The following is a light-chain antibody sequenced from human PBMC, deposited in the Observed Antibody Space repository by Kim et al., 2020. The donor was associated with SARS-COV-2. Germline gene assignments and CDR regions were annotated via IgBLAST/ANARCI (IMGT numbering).Light chain of an antibody. CDR3: QHYDNWPLA. J-gene: IGKJ4*01. V-gene: IGKV3-15*01. Sequence: EIVITQSPATLSVSAGERVTLSCRASESLRSNLAWYQQKAGQAPRLLIYEVYTRATGVPARFSGSGSRTEFTLTISSLESEDFALYYCQHYDNWPLAFGGGTKLEI. CDR2: EVY. CDR1: ESLRSN.